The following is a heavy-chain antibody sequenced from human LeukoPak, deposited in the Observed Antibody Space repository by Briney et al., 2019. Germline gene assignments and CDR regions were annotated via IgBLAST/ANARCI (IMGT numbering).Heavy chain of an antibody. D-gene: IGHD4-11*01. CDR3: ARRVDWGYSNGGDMGG. V-gene: IGHV4-59*01. CDR2: IYYSGST. J-gene: IGHJ6*03. Sequence: SETLSLTCTVSGGSISSYYWSWLRQPPGKGLEWVGYIYYSGSTNYNPSLKSRVTISVDTSKNQFSLKLSSVTAADTAVYYCARRVDWGYSNGGDMGGWGKGTTVTVSS. CDR1: GGSISSYY.